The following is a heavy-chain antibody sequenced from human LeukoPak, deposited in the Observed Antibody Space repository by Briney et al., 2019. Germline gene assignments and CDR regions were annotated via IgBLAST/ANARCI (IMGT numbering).Heavy chain of an antibody. CDR3: AKLPRSMATPLYAFDI. Sequence: PGGSLRLSCAASGFTFSSYAMNWVRQAPGKGLEWVSAISDSGGSTYYADSVKGRFTISRDNSKNTLYLQMNSLRAEDTAVYYCAKLPRSMATPLYAFDIWGQGTMVSVSS. V-gene: IGHV3-23*01. D-gene: IGHD5-24*01. CDR1: GFTFSSYA. J-gene: IGHJ3*02. CDR2: ISDSGGST.